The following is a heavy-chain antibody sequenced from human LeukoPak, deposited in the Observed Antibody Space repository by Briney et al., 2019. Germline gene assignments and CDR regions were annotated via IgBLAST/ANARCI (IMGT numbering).Heavy chain of an antibody. CDR3: TRDGARGSYYKPRY. Sequence: PGGSLRLSCTASGFTFGDYAMSWVRQAPGKGREWVGFIRSKAYGGTTEYAASVKGRFTISRDDSKSIAYLQMNSLQTEDTAVYYCTRDGARGSYYKPRYWGQGTLVTVSS. CDR2: IRSKAYGGTT. D-gene: IGHD1-26*01. J-gene: IGHJ4*02. CDR1: GFTFGDYA. V-gene: IGHV3-49*04.